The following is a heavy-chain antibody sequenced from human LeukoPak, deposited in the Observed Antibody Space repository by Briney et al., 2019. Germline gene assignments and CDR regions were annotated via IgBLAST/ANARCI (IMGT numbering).Heavy chain of an antibody. V-gene: IGHV3-30-3*01. Sequence: RPGGSLRLSCAASGFTFSSYAMHWVRQAPGKGLEWVAVISYDGSNKYYADSVKGRFTISRDNSKNTLYLQMNSLRAEDTAVYYCARGTVTNGLDYWGQGTLVTVSS. CDR3: ARGTVTNGLDY. CDR2: ISYDGSNK. D-gene: IGHD4-11*01. CDR1: GFTFSSYA. J-gene: IGHJ4*02.